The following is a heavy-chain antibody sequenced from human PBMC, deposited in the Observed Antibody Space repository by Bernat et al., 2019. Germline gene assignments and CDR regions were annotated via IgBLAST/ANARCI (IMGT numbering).Heavy chain of an antibody. CDR2: ISYDGTNK. CDR1: GVTFSSHA. D-gene: IGHD3-10*01. V-gene: IGHV3-30*01. J-gene: IGHJ4*02. CDR3: ARVRNYGSGTYKYYLDS. Sequence: QVQLVESGGGVVQPGRSLRLSCAASGVTFSSHAMHWVRQAPGKGLEWVAAISYDGTNKYYADSVKCRVTISRDKSKNTLYLKMNSLRAEDTALYYGARVRNYGSGTYKYYLDSWGQGTLVTVSS.